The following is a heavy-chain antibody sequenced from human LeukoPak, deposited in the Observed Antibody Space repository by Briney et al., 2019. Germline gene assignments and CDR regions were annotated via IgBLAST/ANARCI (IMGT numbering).Heavy chain of an antibody. J-gene: IGHJ4*02. CDR2: ISYDGSNK. CDR1: RFTFSDYG. D-gene: IGHD4-23*01. Sequence: GRSLRLSCTPSRFTFSDYGMHWVRQAPGKGLEWVAFISYDGSNKYYADSVKGRFTISRDNSKNTLYLQMNSLRAEDTAVYYCAKELDYGGNSPFHYWGQGTLVTVSS. CDR3: AKELDYGGNSPFHY. V-gene: IGHV3-30*18.